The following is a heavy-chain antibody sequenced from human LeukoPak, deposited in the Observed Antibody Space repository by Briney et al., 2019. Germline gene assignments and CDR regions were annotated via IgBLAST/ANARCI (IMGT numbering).Heavy chain of an antibody. CDR3: AKDHYYYDSSGYYGYYYYYMDV. V-gene: IGHV3-30*02. CDR1: GFTFSSYG. Sequence: GGSLRLSCAASGFTFSSYGMHWVRQAPGKGLEWVAFIRYDGSNKYYADSVKGRFTISRDNSKNTLYLQMNSLRAEDTAVYYCAKDHYYYDSSGYYGYYYYYMDVWGKGTTVTISS. CDR2: IRYDGSNK. D-gene: IGHD3-22*01. J-gene: IGHJ6*03.